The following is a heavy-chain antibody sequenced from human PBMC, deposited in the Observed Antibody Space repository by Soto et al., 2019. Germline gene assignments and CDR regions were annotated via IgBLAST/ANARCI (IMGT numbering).Heavy chain of an antibody. D-gene: IGHD6-13*01. J-gene: IGHJ4*02. V-gene: IGHV3-11*06. CDR2: ISSSSSYT. CDR1: GFTFSDYY. Sequence: GGSLRLSCAASGFTFSDYYMRWIRQAPGKGLEWASYISSSSSYTNYADSVKGRFTISRDNAKNSLYLQMNSLRAEDTAVYYCAREGDAGIAAYYFDYWGQGTLVTVSS. CDR3: AREGDAGIAAYYFDY.